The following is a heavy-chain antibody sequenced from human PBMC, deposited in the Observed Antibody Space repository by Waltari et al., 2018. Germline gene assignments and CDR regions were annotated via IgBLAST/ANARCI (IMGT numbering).Heavy chain of an antibody. CDR3: ARDLIWVQGVATDDY. Sequence: QVQLVQSGAEVKKPGSSVKVSCKASGGTFSSYAISWVRQAPGQGLEWMGRIIPIFGTANYAPKFQGRVTITADKSTSTAYMELSSLRSEDTAVYYCARDLIWVQGVATDDYWGQGTLVTVSS. J-gene: IGHJ4*02. D-gene: IGHD3-10*01. CDR1: GGTFSSYA. CDR2: IIPIFGTA. V-gene: IGHV1-69*08.